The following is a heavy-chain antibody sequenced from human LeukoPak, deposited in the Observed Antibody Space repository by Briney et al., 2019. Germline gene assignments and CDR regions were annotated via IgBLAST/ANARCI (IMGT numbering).Heavy chain of an antibody. V-gene: IGHV4-39*01. CDR2: IYYSGST. D-gene: IGHD5-18*01. J-gene: IGHJ6*03. Sequence: PSETLSLTCIVSGDSVSSYYWGWIRQPPGKGLEWIGSIYYSGSTYYNPSLKSRVTISVDTSKNQFSLKLSSVTAADTAVYYCARVDSKGYSYGFYYYYYMDVWGKGTTVTVSS. CDR3: ARVDSKGYSYGFYYYYYMDV. CDR1: GDSVSSYY.